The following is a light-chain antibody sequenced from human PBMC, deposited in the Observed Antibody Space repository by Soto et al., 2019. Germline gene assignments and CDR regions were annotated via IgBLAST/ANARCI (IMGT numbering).Light chain of an antibody. V-gene: IGKV3D-20*01. Sequence: EIVLTQSPATLSLSPGARATLSCGASQSVSSSYLAWYQQKPGLAPRLLIYDASSRATGIPDRFSGSGSGTDFTLTISRLEPEDFAVYYCQHYGSSPPITFGQGTRLEIK. CDR2: DAS. CDR3: QHYGSSPPIT. J-gene: IGKJ5*01. CDR1: QSVSSSY.